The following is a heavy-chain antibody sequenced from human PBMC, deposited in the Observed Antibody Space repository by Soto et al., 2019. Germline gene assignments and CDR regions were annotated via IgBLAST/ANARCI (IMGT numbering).Heavy chain of an antibody. Sequence: QVQLQESGPGLVKPSETLSLSCTVSNGSISNYYWNWIRRPAGKRLEWIGRVYSSGSASYNPSLRIRVTMTVDTAKNQRSLKLNSVTAADTAVYYCERNGHKESWFDPWGQGNLVTVSS. J-gene: IGHJ5*02. CDR1: NGSISNYY. V-gene: IGHV4-4*07. CDR2: VYSSGSA. CDR3: ERNGHKESWFDP.